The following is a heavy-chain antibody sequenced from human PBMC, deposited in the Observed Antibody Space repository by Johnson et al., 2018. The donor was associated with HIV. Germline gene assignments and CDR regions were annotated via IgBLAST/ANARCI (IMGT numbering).Heavy chain of an antibody. J-gene: IGHJ3*02. CDR2: ISYDGSDK. CDR1: GFTFSSYG. Sequence: VQLVESGGGVVRPGGSLRLSCVASGFTFSSYGMHWVRQAPAKGLEWVAFISYDGSDKYYADSVKGRLTISRDSSKNTLYLQMNSLRAEDTAVYYCARDEITMIVVAGDAFDIWGQGTMVTVSS. V-gene: IGHV3-30*03. D-gene: IGHD3-22*01. CDR3: ARDEITMIVVAGDAFDI.